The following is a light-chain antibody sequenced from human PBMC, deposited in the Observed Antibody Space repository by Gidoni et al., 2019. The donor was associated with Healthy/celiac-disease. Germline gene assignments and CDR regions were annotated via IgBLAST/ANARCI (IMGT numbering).Light chain of an antibody. Sequence: EIMMTQSPATLSVSPGERATLSCRASQSVSSNLAWYQQKPGQAPRLLIYGASTRATGIPARFRGSGSGTEFTLTISSLQSEDFAVYYCQQYNNWPRWTFGQGTKVEIK. CDR3: QQYNNWPRWT. J-gene: IGKJ1*01. CDR2: GAS. CDR1: QSVSSN. V-gene: IGKV3-15*01.